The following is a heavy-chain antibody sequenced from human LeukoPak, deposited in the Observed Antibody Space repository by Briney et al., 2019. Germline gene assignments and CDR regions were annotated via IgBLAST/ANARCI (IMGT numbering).Heavy chain of an antibody. D-gene: IGHD6-19*01. V-gene: IGHV3-30-3*01. Sequence: GGSLRLSCAASGFTFSYYAMHWVRQAPGKGLEWVAFISSDGSDKYYADSMKGRFTISRDNAKNSLYLQMNSLRAEDTAVYYCARDHAVACVFDYWGQGTLVTVYS. CDR1: GFTFSYYA. J-gene: IGHJ4*01. CDR3: ARDHAVACVFDY. CDR2: ISSDGSDK.